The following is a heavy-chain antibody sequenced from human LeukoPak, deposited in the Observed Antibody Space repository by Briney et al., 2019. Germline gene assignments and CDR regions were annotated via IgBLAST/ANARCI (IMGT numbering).Heavy chain of an antibody. Sequence: ASVTVSCQASGYKFTDYYMHWVRQAPGQGLEWMGWINPNSGGTKYALQFQGRVTMTRDTSINTAYMELNWLRSDDTAVYFCARVRSLFYFDYCGQRNLSTVSP. V-gene: IGHV1-2*02. CDR3: ARVRSLFYFDY. D-gene: IGHD2-21*01. CDR2: INPNSGGT. J-gene: IGHJ4*02. CDR1: GYKFTDYY.